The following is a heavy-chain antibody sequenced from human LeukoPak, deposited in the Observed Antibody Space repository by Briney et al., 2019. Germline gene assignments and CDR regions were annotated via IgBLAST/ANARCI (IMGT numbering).Heavy chain of an antibody. CDR2: IWGSGGST. J-gene: IGHJ4*02. V-gene: IGHV3-23*01. CDR1: GFTFSSYA. CDR3: AKGMSCYYYLYYFDY. Sequence: GGSLRLSCAATGFTFSSYAMSWVRQAPGKGLEWVSAIWGSGGSTYYADSVKGRFTISKGNSKNTLVLQKNSLRAEDTAVYYCAKGMSCYYYLYYFDYWGQGTLVTVSS. D-gene: IGHD3-22*01.